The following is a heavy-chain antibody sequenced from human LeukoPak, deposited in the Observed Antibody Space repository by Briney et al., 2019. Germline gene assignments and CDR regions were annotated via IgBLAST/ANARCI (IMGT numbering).Heavy chain of an antibody. CDR1: GFTFSSYA. CDR2: ISGSSGST. J-gene: IGHJ4*02. Sequence: GGSLRLSCAASGFTFSSYAMSWVRQAPGKGLEWVSAISGSSGSTYYADSVKGRFTISRDNSKNTLYLQMNILRAEDRALDHCAKHLGSTSEGYWGEGALVTVS. D-gene: IGHD6-19*01. V-gene: IGHV3-23*01. CDR3: AKHLGSTSEGY.